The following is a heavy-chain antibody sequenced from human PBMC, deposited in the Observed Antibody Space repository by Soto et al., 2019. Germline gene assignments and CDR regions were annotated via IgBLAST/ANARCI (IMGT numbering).Heavy chain of an antibody. CDR1: DDSINSDKYY. J-gene: IGHJ4*02. CDR2: VYYRGNA. D-gene: IGHD5-12*01. CDR3: ARREGLATISYYFDF. Sequence: ASETLSLTCSVSDDSINSDKYYWGWIRQPPGKGLEWIGSVYYRGNAYYNPSLQTRVTISLDKSKSQFSLKLNSVTAADSAVYFFARREGLATISYYFDFWGPGALVTVSS. V-gene: IGHV4-39*01.